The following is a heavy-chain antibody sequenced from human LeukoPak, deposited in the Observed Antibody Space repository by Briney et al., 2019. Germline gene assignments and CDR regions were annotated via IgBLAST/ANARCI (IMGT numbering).Heavy chain of an antibody. J-gene: IGHJ6*02. CDR2: INHSGST. CDR1: GGSISSYY. V-gene: IGHV4-34*01. D-gene: IGHD3-3*01. CDR3: ARVGPYYDFWSGYPYGMDV. Sequence: SETLSLTCTVSGGSISSYYWSWIRQPPGKGLEWIGEINHSGSTNYNPSLKSRVTISVDTSKNQFSLKLSSVTAADTAVYYCARVGPYYDFWSGYPYGMDVWGQGTTVTVSS.